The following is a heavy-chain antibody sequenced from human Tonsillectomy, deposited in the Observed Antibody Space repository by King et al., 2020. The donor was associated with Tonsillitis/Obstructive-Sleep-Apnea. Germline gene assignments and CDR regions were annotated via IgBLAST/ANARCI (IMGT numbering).Heavy chain of an antibody. CDR3: ARARSSTSTHYYYYMDV. D-gene: IGHD2-2*01. V-gene: IGHV3-7*04. Sequence: VQLVESGGGMVQPGGSLRLSCAASRFTFSNYCMTWVRQAPGKGLEWVANIKQDGSEKYYVDSVKGRFTISRDNAKNSLYLQMNSLRVEDTAVYYCARARSSTSTHYYYYMDVWGKGTTGTVSS. CDR2: IKQDGSEK. J-gene: IGHJ6*03. CDR1: RFTFSNYC.